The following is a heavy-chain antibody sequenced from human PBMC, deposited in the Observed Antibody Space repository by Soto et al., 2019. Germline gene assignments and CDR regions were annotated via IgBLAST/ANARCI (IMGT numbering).Heavy chain of an antibody. CDR3: AAGIVVVPAGWAYYYGMDV. D-gene: IGHD2-2*01. CDR2: IDPGDYDT. J-gene: IGHJ6*02. Sequence: GESLKISCKGSGYSFTNYWIGWVRQMPGKGLEWMGIIDPGDYDTRYSPSFQGQVTISADKSISTAYLQWSSLKASDTAMYYCAAGIVVVPAGWAYYYGMDVWGQGTTVTV. CDR1: GYSFTNYW. V-gene: IGHV5-51*01.